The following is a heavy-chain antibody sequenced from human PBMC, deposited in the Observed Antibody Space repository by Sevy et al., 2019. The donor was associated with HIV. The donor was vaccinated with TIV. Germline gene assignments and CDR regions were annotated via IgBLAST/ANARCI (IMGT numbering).Heavy chain of an antibody. CDR2: IKQDGSEK. CDR3: ARDSYYYDFWSGYSSYYYYGMDV. J-gene: IGHJ6*02. V-gene: IGHV3-7*03. Sequence: GSLRLSCAASGFTFSSYWMSWVRQAPGKGLEWVANIKQDGSEKYYVDSVKGRFTISRDNAKNSLYLQMNSLRAEDTAVYYCARDSYYYDFWSGYSSYYYYGMDVWGQGTTVTVSS. CDR1: GFTFSSYW. D-gene: IGHD3-3*01.